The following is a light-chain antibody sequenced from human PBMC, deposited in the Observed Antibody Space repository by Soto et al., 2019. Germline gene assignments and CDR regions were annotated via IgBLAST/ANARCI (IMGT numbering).Light chain of an antibody. CDR1: SSAVGSYRL. J-gene: IGLJ1*01. CDR2: EGN. Sequence: VLTQPASVSGSPGQSITISCTGSSSAVGSYRLVSWYQCHPCKVPKLIIYEGNKRPSGVSNRFSGSEPGNTASLTISGLQAEDEADYYCCSSAPSRTVVFGTGTKVTVL. CDR3: CSSAPSRTVV. V-gene: IGLV2-23*01.